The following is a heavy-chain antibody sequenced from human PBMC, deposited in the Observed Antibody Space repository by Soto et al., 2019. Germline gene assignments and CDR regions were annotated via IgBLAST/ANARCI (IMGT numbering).Heavy chain of an antibody. V-gene: IGHV4-39*01. D-gene: IGHD5-12*01. CDR1: GGSISSSSYY. J-gene: IGHJ4*02. CDR2: IYYSGST. Sequence: SETLSLTCTVSGGSISSSSYYWGWIRQPPGKGLEWIGSIYYSGSTYYNPSLKSRVTISVDTSKNQFSLKLSSVTAADTAVYYCARMRWLQFRIDYWGQGTLVTVST. CDR3: ARMRWLQFRIDY.